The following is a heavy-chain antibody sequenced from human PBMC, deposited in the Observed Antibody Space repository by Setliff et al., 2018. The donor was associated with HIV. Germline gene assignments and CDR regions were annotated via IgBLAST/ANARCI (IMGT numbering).Heavy chain of an antibody. V-gene: IGHV4-59*11. J-gene: IGHJ5*02. Sequence: SETLSLTCTVSGGSISSHYWSWIRQPPGKGLEWIGYIYCSGSTNYNPSLKSRVTISVDTSKNQFSLKLSSVTAADTAVYYCARDGSHYDILTGYYIIGWFDPWGQGTLVTVSS. CDR3: ARDGSHYDILTGYYIIGWFDP. D-gene: IGHD3-9*01. CDR2: IYCSGST. CDR1: GGSISSHY.